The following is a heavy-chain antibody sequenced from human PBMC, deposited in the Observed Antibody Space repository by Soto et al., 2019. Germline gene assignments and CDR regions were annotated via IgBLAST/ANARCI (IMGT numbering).Heavy chain of an antibody. Sequence: EVQLLESGGGLVQPGGSLRLSCAASGFTISTYSFTWVRKTPAKGPEWVSGISVTGDTTFYADSVKGRFTISRDISKNTVYLQMHSLRVEDTAVYFCAKWSGYGDLWGQGTLVTVSS. D-gene: IGHD5-12*01. CDR2: ISVTGDTT. V-gene: IGHV3-23*01. CDR1: GFTISTYS. CDR3: AKWSGYGDL. J-gene: IGHJ4*02.